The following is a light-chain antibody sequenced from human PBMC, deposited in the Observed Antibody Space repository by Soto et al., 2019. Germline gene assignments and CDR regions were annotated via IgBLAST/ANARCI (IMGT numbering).Light chain of an antibody. Sequence: QSVLTQPPSVSGSPGQSVAISCTGTSSDVGSHNRVSWYQQPPGTAPKVMIYEVSNRPSGVPDRFSGSKSGNTASLTISGLQAEDEADYYCSSYTSSNTYVFGTGTKVTVL. CDR1: SSDVGSHNR. V-gene: IGLV2-18*02. CDR3: SSYTSSNTYV. CDR2: EVS. J-gene: IGLJ1*01.